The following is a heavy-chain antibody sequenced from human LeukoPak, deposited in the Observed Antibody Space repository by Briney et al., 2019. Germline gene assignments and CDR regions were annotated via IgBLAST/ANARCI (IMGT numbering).Heavy chain of an antibody. CDR3: AIPVAQDAFDI. J-gene: IGHJ3*02. Sequence: SVKVSCKPSGFRFGSYAISWVRQAPGQGLEWMGRIIPILGISNYAQKFQGRVTITADKSTSTAYMELSSLRFEDTAVYYCAIPVAQDAFDIWGQGTMVTVSS. D-gene: IGHD6-19*01. CDR1: GFRFGSYA. CDR2: IIPILGIS. V-gene: IGHV1-69*04.